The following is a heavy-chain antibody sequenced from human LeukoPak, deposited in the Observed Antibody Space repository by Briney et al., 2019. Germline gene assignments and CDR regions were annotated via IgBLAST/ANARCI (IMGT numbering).Heavy chain of an antibody. Sequence: SETLSLTCTVSGGSISSYYWSWIRQPPGKGLEWIGYVYYSGSTNYNPSLKSRVTISVDTSKNQFSLKLSSVTAADTAVYYCARGLLYWNYHYFDYWGQGTLVTVSS. CDR3: ARGLLYWNYHYFDY. CDR1: GGSISSYY. CDR2: VYYSGST. D-gene: IGHD1-7*01. V-gene: IGHV4-59*01. J-gene: IGHJ4*02.